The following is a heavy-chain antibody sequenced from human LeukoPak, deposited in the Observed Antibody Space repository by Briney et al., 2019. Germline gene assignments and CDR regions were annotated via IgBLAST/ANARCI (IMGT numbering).Heavy chain of an antibody. CDR3: TRDPYYFDSSGYYHHAFDI. V-gene: IGHV3-49*04. CDR1: GFTFRDYA. D-gene: IGHD3-22*01. J-gene: IGHJ3*02. CDR2: IRSKVYGGTT. Sequence: GGSLRLSCTGFGFTFRDYAVSWVRQAPGKGLECIGFIRSKVYGGTTEYAASVKGRLTISRDDSKSIAYLQMNSLKTEDTAVYYCTRDPYYFDSSGYYHHAFDIWGQGTMVAVSS.